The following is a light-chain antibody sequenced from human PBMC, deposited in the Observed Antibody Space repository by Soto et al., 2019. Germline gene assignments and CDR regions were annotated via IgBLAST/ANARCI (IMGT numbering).Light chain of an antibody. J-gene: IGKJ1*01. CDR1: QSVSSSY. CDR3: QQYGSSPWT. V-gene: IGKV3-20*01. Sequence: EIVLTQSPGTPSLSPGERATLSCRASQSVSSSYLAWYQQKPGQAPRLLIYGASSRATGIPDRFDGSGSGTDFTLTISRLEPEDFAVYYCQQYGSSPWTFGQGTKV. CDR2: GAS.